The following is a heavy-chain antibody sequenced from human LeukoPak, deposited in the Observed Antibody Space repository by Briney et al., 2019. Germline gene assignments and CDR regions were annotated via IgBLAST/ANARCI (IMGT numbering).Heavy chain of an antibody. CDR1: GYTFTGYY. D-gene: IGHD2-15*01. CDR2: INPNSGGT. Sequence: ASVKVSCKASGYTFTGYYMHWVRQAPGQGLEWMGWINPNSGGTNYAQKFQGGITMTRDTSISTAYMELSRLRSDDTAVYYCARSGYCSGGSCYISNYWGQGTLVTVSS. CDR3: ARSGYCSGGSCYISNY. V-gene: IGHV1-2*02. J-gene: IGHJ4*02.